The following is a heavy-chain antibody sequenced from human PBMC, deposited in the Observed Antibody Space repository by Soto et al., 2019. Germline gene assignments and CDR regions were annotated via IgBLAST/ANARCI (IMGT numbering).Heavy chain of an antibody. V-gene: IGHV4-59*11. J-gene: IGHJ3*02. CDR3: ARGRQQLVNHHAFDI. D-gene: IGHD6-13*01. Sequence: SSTLSLNRTFFVISITRHYLRWVRQPPGKGLEWIGYIYYSGFTNYNPSLKSRVTISVDTSKNQFSLKLSSVTAADTAVYYCARGRQQLVNHHAFDIWGQGTMVT. CDR1: VISITRHY. CDR2: IYYSGFT.